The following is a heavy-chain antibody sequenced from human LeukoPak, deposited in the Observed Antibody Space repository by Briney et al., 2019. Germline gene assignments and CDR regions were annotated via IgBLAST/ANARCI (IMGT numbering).Heavy chain of an antibody. CDR2: INEDGRSI. D-gene: IGHD1-26*01. J-gene: IGHJ4*02. CDR3: VGGRGSYGDF. CDR1: GFAFSSYW. Sequence: SGGSLRLSCAASGFAFSSYWMHWVRQVPGKGLVWVSRINEDGRSISYADSVKGRFTISRDNAKNTLYLQMTSLRVDDTAVYYCVGGRGSYGDFWGQGTLVTVSS. V-gene: IGHV3-74*01.